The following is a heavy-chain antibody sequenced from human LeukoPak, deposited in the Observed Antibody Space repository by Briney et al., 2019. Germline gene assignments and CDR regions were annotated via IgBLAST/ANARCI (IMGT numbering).Heavy chain of an antibody. CDR3: ARGRVSSSTWYSTYYYYFYMDV. D-gene: IGHD4-11*01. Sequence: SETLSLTCSVSDDSITMYYWTWIRQPPAKALECIGYVDHTGSTNFNPSVNGRVSISRDTSKNLFSLRLRSVTAADTAVYFCARGRVSSSTWYSTYYYYFYMDVWGKGTTVTISS. CDR2: VDHTGST. J-gene: IGHJ6*03. V-gene: IGHV4-59*01. CDR1: DDSITMYY.